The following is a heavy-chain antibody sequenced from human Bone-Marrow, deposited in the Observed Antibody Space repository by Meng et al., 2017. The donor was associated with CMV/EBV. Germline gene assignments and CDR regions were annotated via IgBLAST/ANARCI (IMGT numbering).Heavy chain of an antibody. CDR1: DGTGSSYA. D-gene: IGHD5-12*01. CDR2: IIPIFDTA. V-gene: IGHV1-69*01. CDR3: ARGGGDDFDY. Sequence: GAGVWRPGAYVKVCCNAADGTGSSYASSWMRQAPGQALEWIGGIIPIFDTANYAQKFRGILTITAHESTSTAYMEMSSLRSDDTAVYYCARGGGDDFDYWGQGTLVTVSS. J-gene: IGHJ4*02.